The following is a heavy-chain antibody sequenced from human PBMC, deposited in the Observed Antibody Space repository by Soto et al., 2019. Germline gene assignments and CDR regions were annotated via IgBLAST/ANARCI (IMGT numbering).Heavy chain of an antibody. Sequence: PGGSLRLSCAASGFTFSSYSMNWVRQAPGKGLEWVSSISSSSSYIYYADSVKGRFTISRDNAKNSLYLQMNSLRAEDTAVYYCARCSGSHTVYYYYYGMDVWGQGTTVTVSS. CDR3: ARCSGSHTVYYYYYGMDV. V-gene: IGHV3-21*01. J-gene: IGHJ6*02. CDR2: ISSSSSYI. CDR1: GFTFSSYS. D-gene: IGHD1-26*01.